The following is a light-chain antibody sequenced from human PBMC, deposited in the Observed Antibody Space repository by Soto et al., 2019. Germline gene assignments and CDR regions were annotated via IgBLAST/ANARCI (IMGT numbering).Light chain of an antibody. CDR2: GAS. J-gene: IGKJ2*01. CDR3: QHYGSSPYT. Sequence: EIVLTQSPGTLSLSPGERATLSCRASQSVSSSYLAWYQQKPGQPPRLLIYGASSRATGIPDRFSGSGSGTDFTLTISRLEPEDFAMYFCQHYGSSPYTFGQGTKLEIK. V-gene: IGKV3-20*01. CDR1: QSVSSSY.